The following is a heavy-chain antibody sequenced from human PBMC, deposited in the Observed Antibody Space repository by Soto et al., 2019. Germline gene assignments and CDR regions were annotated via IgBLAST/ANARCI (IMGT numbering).Heavy chain of an antibody. J-gene: IGHJ6*03. V-gene: IGHV3-33*01. CDR1: GFTFSSYG. D-gene: IGHD1-26*01. CDR2: IWYDGSNK. CDR3: ARDSGADYDYYYYMYV. Sequence: GGSLRLSCAASGFTFSSYGMHWVRQAPGKGLEWVAVIWYDGSNKYYADSVKGRFTISRDNSKNTLYLQMNSLRAEDTAVYYCARDSGADYDYYYYMYVWGKGTTVTVSS.